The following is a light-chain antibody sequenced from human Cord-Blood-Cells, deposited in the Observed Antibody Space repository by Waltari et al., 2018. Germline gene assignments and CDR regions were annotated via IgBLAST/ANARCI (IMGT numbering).Light chain of an antibody. CDR3: SSYAGSNNYV. V-gene: IGLV2-8*01. J-gene: IGLJ1*01. CDR2: EVS. CDR1: STDVGGYNY. Sequence: QSALPQPPSASGSPGPPVTISCTGTSTDVGGYNYVSWYQQHPGKAPKLMIYEVSKRPSGVPDRFSGSKSGNTASLTVSGLQAEDEADYYCSSYAGSNNYVFGTRTKVTVL.